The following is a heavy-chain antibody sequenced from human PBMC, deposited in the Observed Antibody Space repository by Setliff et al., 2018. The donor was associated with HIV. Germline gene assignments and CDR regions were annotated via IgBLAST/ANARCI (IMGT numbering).Heavy chain of an antibody. V-gene: IGHV4-59*01. CDR1: GGSISGYY. CDR3: ARKEVIGPRRLYYYLDL. D-gene: IGHD6-6*01. J-gene: IGHJ2*01. Sequence: SETLSLTCTVSGGSISGYYWSWIRQPPGKGLEWIGTIFYTGNTNYNPSLKGRVTLSGGMSENQLFLRLTSVTAADTAVYYCARKEVIGPRRLYYYLDLWGRGTLVTVSS. CDR2: IFYTGNT.